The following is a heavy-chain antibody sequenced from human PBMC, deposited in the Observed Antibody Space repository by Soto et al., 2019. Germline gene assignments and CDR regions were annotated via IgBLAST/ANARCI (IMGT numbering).Heavy chain of an antibody. CDR2: IYWNDDK. D-gene: IGHD3-16*01. V-gene: IGHV2-5*01. Sequence: QITLKESGPTLVKPTETLTLTCTVSGFPLSARGVGVGWIRQPPGKALEWLAVIYWNDDKRYSPSLKSRLTITKDTSKNQLVLTMTNTDPVDTAKYYCAHSPWGSAPDYWGQGTLVTVSS. CDR3: AHSPWGSAPDY. J-gene: IGHJ4*02. CDR1: GFPLSARGVG.